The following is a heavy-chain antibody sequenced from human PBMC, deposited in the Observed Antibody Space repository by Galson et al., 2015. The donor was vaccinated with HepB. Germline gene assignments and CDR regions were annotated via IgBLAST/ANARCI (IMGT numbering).Heavy chain of an antibody. Sequence: SLRLSCAASGFSITNYWMSWVRQAPGKGLEWVANIKQDGSEIRYGDSVKGRFTISRDNAQNSLYLQMNSLRVEDTAVYYCANLFSGWYEGYETWPYLDIDYWGQGTLVTVSS. CDR1: GFSITNYW. CDR3: ANLFSGWYEGYETWPYLDIDY. J-gene: IGHJ4*02. V-gene: IGHV3-7*01. CDR2: IKQDGSEI. D-gene: IGHD6-19*01.